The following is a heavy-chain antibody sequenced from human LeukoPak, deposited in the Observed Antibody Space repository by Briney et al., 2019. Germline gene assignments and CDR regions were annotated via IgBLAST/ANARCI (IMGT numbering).Heavy chain of an antibody. Sequence: GESLRLSCAASGFTFSSYGMHWVRQAPGKGLEWVAVISYDGSNKYYADSVKGRFTISRVNSKNTPYLQMNSLRAEDTAVYYCARDPGNCSGGSCYYFDYWGQGTLVTVSS. CDR2: ISYDGSNK. J-gene: IGHJ4*02. CDR3: ARDPGNCSGGSCYYFDY. D-gene: IGHD2-15*01. CDR1: GFTFSSYG. V-gene: IGHV3-30*03.